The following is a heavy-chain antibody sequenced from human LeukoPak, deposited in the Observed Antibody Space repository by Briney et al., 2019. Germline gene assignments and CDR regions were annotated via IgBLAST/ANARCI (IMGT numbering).Heavy chain of an antibody. CDR1: GFTFSSYN. Sequence: GGSLRLSCAASGFTFSSYNMNWVRQAPGKGLEWVSSISSSSDYIYYADSVKGRFTISRDNSKNTLYLQMNSLRAEDTAVYYCAKGGMTTVYFDYWGQGTLVTVSS. D-gene: IGHD4-17*01. CDR3: AKGGMTTVYFDY. J-gene: IGHJ4*02. CDR2: ISSSSDYI. V-gene: IGHV3-21*04.